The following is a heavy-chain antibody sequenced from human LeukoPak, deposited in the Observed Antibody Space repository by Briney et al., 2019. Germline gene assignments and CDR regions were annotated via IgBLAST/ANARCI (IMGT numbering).Heavy chain of an antibody. D-gene: IGHD2-21*02. CDR1: GFTFSTYD. CDR3: ARENIVVVTAIRDAFDI. CDR2: ISSGSSTI. J-gene: IGHJ3*02. V-gene: IGHV3-48*02. Sequence: GGSLRLSCATSGFTFSTYDMHWVRQAPGKGLEWVSYISSGSSTIYYADSVKGRFTISRDNAKNSLCLQMNSLRDEDTAVYYCARENIVVVTAIRDAFDIWGQGTMVTVSS.